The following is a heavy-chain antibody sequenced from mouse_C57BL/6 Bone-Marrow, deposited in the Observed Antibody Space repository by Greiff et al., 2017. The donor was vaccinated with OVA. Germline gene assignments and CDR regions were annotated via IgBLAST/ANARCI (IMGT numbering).Heavy chain of an antibody. CDR3: AIEEENGAVGF. V-gene: IGHV1-81*01. CDR2: IYHRSGNT. CDR1: GYTFTSYG. Sequence: QVQLKQSGAELARPGASVKLSCKASGYTFTSYGISWVKQRTGQGLEWIGEIYHRSGNTYYNEKFKGKATLTADKSSSQAYMELRSLTSEDSAVCYCAIEEENGAVGFWGQGNSVPVSS. J-gene: IGHJ4*01.